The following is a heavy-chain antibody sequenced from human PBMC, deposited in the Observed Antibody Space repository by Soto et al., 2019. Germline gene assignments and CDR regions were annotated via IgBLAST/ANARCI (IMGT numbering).Heavy chain of an antibody. D-gene: IGHD6-6*01. Sequence: QVQLVQSGGEVKKPGASVEVSCRTSGYMFTTYGMSWVRQAPGQGLEWMAWISAYNGNKKYAQKFQGRVTMSTDTSTSTVSMELRNLKSDDTGKYFCARTGGEMAARPLEYWGQGTLVTVSS. CDR2: ISAYNGNK. V-gene: IGHV1-18*04. CDR3: ARTGGEMAARPLEY. CDR1: GYMFTTYG. J-gene: IGHJ4*02.